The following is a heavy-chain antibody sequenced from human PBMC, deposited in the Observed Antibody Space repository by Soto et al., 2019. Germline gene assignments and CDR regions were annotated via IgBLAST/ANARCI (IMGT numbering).Heavy chain of an antibody. Sequence: GGSLRLSCAASGFTFSSYAMSWVRQAPGKGLEWVSTISGSGTSTYYADSVKGRFTISRDNSKNTLYLQMNSLRAEDTAVYYWAKDLCTYSSGSCYFDYWGQGTLVTVSS. CDR1: GFTFSSYA. J-gene: IGHJ4*02. V-gene: IGHV3-23*01. CDR2: ISGSGTST. CDR3: AKDLCTYSSGSCYFDY. D-gene: IGHD6-19*01.